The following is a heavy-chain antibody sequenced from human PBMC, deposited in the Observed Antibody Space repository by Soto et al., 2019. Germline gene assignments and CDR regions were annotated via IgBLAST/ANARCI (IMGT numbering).Heavy chain of an antibody. CDR3: ARDLRLATAVKYYYGMDV. V-gene: IGHV1-69*12. D-gene: IGHD5-12*01. Sequence: QVQLVQSGAEVKKPGSSVKVSCKASGGTFSSYAISWVRQAPGQGLEWMGGIIPIFGTANYAQKFQGRVTITADESTSTAYMELSSLRSEDTAVYYCARDLRLATAVKYYYGMDVWGQGTTVTVSS. CDR1: GGTFSSYA. CDR2: IIPIFGTA. J-gene: IGHJ6*02.